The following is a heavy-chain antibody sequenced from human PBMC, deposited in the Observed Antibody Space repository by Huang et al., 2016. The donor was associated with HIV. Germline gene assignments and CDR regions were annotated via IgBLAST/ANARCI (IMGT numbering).Heavy chain of an antibody. Sequence: QVQLQESGPGLVKPSETLSLTCTVSGGSISSYYWSWIRQPAGKGLEGIGRIYISGSTNYNPSLKSRVTMSVDTSKNQFSLKLSSVTAADTAVYYCARDRGAVAWWYFDLWGRGTLVTVSS. CDR2: IYISGST. D-gene: IGHD6-19*01. CDR3: ARDRGAVAWWYFDL. V-gene: IGHV4-4*07. J-gene: IGHJ2*01. CDR1: GGSISSYY.